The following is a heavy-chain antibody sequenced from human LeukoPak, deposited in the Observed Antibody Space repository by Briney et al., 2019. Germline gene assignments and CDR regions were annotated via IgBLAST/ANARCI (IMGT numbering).Heavy chain of an antibody. J-gene: IGHJ4*02. CDR1: GFTFSNYA. Sequence: GGSLRLSCAASGFTFSNYAMSWVRQAPGKGLEWVSVVSGSGGSTYYADSVKGRFTISRDNSENTLYLHMNSLRAGDTAVYYCAKSHLTTVNFGRSSDYWGQGTLVTVSS. D-gene: IGHD4-17*01. CDR2: VSGSGGST. V-gene: IGHV3-23*01. CDR3: AKSHLTTVNFGRSSDY.